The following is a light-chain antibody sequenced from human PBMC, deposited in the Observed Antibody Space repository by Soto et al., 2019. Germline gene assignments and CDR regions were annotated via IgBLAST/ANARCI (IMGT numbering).Light chain of an antibody. CDR3: QKYNSAPWT. J-gene: IGKJ1*01. V-gene: IGKV1-27*01. CDR2: AAS. Sequence: DIQMTQSPSSLPSSVGDRVSLTCRASQGISDYLAWYQQKPGKAPKLLIYAASTLQSGVPSRFSVSGSGTYFTLTISSLQPEDVATYYCQKYNSAPWTFGQGTKVEIK. CDR1: QGISDY.